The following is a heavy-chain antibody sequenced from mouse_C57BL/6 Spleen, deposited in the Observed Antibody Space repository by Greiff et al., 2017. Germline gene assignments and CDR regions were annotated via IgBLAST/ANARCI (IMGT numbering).Heavy chain of an antibody. J-gene: IGHJ4*01. CDR1: GFTFTSYW. D-gene: IGHD3-3*01. Sequence: QVQLKESGAELAKPGASVKLSCKASGFTFTSYWMHWVKQRPGQGLEWIGYINPSSGYTKYNPKFKDKATLTADKSSSTAYMQLSSLTYEDSAVYYCARYLGQNYAMDYWGQGTSVTVSS. CDR3: ARYLGQNYAMDY. V-gene: IGHV1-7*01. CDR2: INPSSGYT.